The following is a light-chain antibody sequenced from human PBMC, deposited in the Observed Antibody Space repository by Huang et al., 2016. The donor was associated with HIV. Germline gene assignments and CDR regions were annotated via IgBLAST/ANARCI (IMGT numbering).Light chain of an antibody. J-gene: IGKJ4*01. Sequence: EIVLTQSPATLSLSPGERATLSCRASQSVRSYIAWYQQKPGQAPSLVMYDVSSRATGIPARFSGSGTGTNFTLTISSLAPEDFAVYYCQQRSDWPLTFGGGTKVEI. CDR3: QQRSDWPLT. CDR2: DVS. CDR1: QSVRSY. V-gene: IGKV3-11*01.